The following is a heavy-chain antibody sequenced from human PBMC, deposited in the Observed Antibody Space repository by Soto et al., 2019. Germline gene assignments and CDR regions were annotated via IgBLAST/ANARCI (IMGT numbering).Heavy chain of an antibody. D-gene: IGHD2-15*01. CDR3: AARDCSGGSCYPYYFDY. V-gene: IGHV1-18*01. CDR1: GYTFTSYV. J-gene: IGHJ4*02. CDR2: ISAYNGNT. Sequence: QVQLVQSGAEVKKPGASVKVSCKASGYTFTSYVISCVRQAPGQGLEWMGWISAYNGNTNYAQKLQGRVTMTTDTSTSTAYRELRSRRSDDTAVYYCAARDCSGGSCYPYYFDYWGQGTLVTVS.